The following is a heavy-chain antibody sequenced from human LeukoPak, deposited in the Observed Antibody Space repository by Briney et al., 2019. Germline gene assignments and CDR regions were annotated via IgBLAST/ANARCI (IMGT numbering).Heavy chain of an antibody. CDR1: GGSFSRYY. Sequence: PSETLSLTCAVYGGSFSRYYWSWIRQPPGKGREWIGEINQSGSANYNPSLKSRVTMSVDTSRNQFSLKLISVTAADTAVYYCAIPSIASYWGQGTLVTVSS. CDR2: INQSGSA. V-gene: IGHV4-34*01. J-gene: IGHJ4*02. D-gene: IGHD6-6*01. CDR3: AIPSIASY.